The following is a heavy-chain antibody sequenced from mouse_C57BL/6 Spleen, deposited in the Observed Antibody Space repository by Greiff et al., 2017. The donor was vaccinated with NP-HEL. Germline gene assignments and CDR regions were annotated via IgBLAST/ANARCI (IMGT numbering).Heavy chain of an antibody. Sequence: EVHLVESEGGLVQPGSSMKLSCTASGFTFSDYYMAWVRQVPEKGLEWVANINYDGSSTYYLDSLKSRFIISRDNAKNILYLQMSSLKSEDTATYYCARDRAGDYDYYAMDYWGQGTSVTVSS. CDR3: ARDRAGDYDYYAMDY. V-gene: IGHV5-16*01. D-gene: IGHD2-4*01. CDR2: INYDGSST. CDR1: GFTFSDYY. J-gene: IGHJ4*01.